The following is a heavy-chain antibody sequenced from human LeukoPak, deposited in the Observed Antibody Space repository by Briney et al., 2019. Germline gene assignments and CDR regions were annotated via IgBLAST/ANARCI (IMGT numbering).Heavy chain of an antibody. Sequence: GGSLRLSCAASGFTFSSYAMHWVRQAPGKGLEWVAVISYDGSNKYYADSVKGRFTISRDNSKNTLYLQMNSLRAEDTAVYYCASRRGFDYWGQGTLVTVSS. J-gene: IGHJ4*02. CDR1: GFTFSSYA. CDR3: ASRRGFDY. V-gene: IGHV3-30*04. D-gene: IGHD3-16*01. CDR2: ISYDGSNK.